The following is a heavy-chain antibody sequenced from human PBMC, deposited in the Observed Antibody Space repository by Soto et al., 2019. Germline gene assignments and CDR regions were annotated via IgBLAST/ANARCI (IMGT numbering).Heavy chain of an antibody. CDR1: GGSINSYY. V-gene: IGHV4-59*01. CDR3: ARGFVCSTTSCYDS. Sequence: SETLSLTCTVSGGSINSYYWSWIRQPPGKGLEWIGYIYYSGSTNYNPSLKSRVTISVDTSKNQFSLRLRSVTAADTAVYYCARGFVCSTTSCYDSWGQGTLVTVSS. J-gene: IGHJ4*02. D-gene: IGHD2-2*01. CDR2: IYYSGST.